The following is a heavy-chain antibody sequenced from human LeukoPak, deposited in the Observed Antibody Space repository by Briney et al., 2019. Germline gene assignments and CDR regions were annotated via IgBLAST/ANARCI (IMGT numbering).Heavy chain of an antibody. CDR3: AKPTTAVRPTGRNYGMDV. CDR2: ISYDGSNK. V-gene: IGHV3-30-3*01. Sequence: GGSLRLSCAASGFTFSSYAMHWVRQAPGKGLEWVAVISYDGSNKYYADSVKGRFTISRDNSKNTLYLQMNSLRAEDTAVYYCAKPTTAVRPTGRNYGMDVWGQGTTVTVSS. CDR1: GFTFSSYA. J-gene: IGHJ6*02. D-gene: IGHD3-10*01.